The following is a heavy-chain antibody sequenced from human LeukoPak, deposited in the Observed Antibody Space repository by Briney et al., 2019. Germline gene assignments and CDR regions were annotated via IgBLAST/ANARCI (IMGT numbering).Heavy chain of an antibody. CDR3: ARGYYYGSGSYYIHAFDI. CDR2: IIPIFGTA. D-gene: IGHD3-10*01. V-gene: IGHV1-69*06. CDR1: GYTFTSYD. J-gene: IGHJ3*02. Sequence: SVKVSCKASGYTFTSYDINWVRQATGQGLEWMGGIIPIFGTANYAQKFQGRVTITADKSTSTAYMELSSLRSEDTAVYYCARGYYYGSGSYYIHAFDIWGQGTMVTVSS.